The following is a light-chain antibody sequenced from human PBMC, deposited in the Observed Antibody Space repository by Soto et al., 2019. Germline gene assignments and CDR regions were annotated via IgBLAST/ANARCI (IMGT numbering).Light chain of an antibody. Sequence: QSVLTQPASVSGSPGQSITISCTGTSSDLAIYNYVSWYQQQPGKAPKLMIDQVTNRPSGVSNRFSGSRSGNTASLTTSGLQAEDEADYYCSSYTDSSNDVFGTGTKGTVL. CDR1: SSDLAIYNY. J-gene: IGLJ1*01. CDR3: SSYTDSSNDV. CDR2: QVT. V-gene: IGLV2-14*01.